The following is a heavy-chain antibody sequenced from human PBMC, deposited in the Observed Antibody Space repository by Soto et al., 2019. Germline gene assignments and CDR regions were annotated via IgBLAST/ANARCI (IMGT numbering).Heavy chain of an antibody. J-gene: IGHJ6*03. Sequence: VSGPTLVNPTQTLTLTCTFSGFSLTTSGEAVGWIRQPPGKALEWLALIYWDDDKRSSPSLKSRLTITKDTSKNQVVLTMTNMDPADTATYYCAHIPGSGQLLYSYYYYMDVWGKGTTVTVSS. V-gene: IGHV2-5*02. CDR2: IYWDDDK. CDR1: GFSLTTSGEA. CDR3: AHIPGSGQLLYSYYYYMDV. D-gene: IGHD3-10*01.